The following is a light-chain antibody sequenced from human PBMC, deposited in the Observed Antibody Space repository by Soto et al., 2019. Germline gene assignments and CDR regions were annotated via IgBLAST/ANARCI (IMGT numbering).Light chain of an antibody. V-gene: IGKV3-15*01. J-gene: IGKJ2*01. Sequence: EIVMTQSPATLSVSPGERATLSCRASQSISSNLAWYQQKPGQAPRLLIYGASTRATGIPARFSGSGSGTEFSLTICSLQSEDFAVYYCQQYNNWPPKHTFGQGTKLEIK. CDR1: QSISSN. CDR3: QQYNNWPPKHT. CDR2: GAS.